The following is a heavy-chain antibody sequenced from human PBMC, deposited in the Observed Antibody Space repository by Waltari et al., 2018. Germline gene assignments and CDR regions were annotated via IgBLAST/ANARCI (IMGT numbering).Heavy chain of an antibody. CDR1: EFTFIRYW. D-gene: IGHD6-19*01. V-gene: IGHV3-74*01. CDR2: INRDGSST. CDR3: ARVATKTYSSPVPGRPYYYGMDV. Sequence: EEQLVESGGGLAQPGESLRLSCAASEFTFIRYWMDWVRQAPGTGLVWVSSINRDGSSTTYADSVKGRFTISRDNAKNTLYVQMNRLRAEDTAVYYCARVATKTYSSPVPGRPYYYGMDVWGQGTTVTVSS. J-gene: IGHJ6*02.